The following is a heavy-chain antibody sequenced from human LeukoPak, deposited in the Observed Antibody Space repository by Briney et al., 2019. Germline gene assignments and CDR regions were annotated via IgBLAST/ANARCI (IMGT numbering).Heavy chain of an antibody. CDR1: GFTFGDFV. CDR3: TTDYQLDY. Sequence: GGSLRLSCTASGFTFGDFVMSWVRQTPGKGLEWVGFIRTKVNGETTKYGASVQGRFTSSRDDSKSIAYLQMNSLKTEDTAVYYCTTDYQLDYWGQGTLVTVSS. CDR2: IRTKVNGETT. V-gene: IGHV3-49*04. J-gene: IGHJ4*02. D-gene: IGHD3-16*01.